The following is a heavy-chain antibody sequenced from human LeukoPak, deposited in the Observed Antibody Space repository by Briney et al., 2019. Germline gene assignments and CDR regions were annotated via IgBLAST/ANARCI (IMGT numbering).Heavy chain of an antibody. Sequence: ASVKASCKASGYSFSSYYIHWVRQAPGQGLEWMGIINPRGGSRSYPQNFQGRVTMTRDTSTSTVHMELSSLRSDDTAVYYCARDKGVVPAAAMFYLDYWGQGTLVTVSS. V-gene: IGHV1-46*01. CDR3: ARDKGVVPAAAMFYLDY. CDR2: INPRGGSR. CDR1: GYSFSSYY. D-gene: IGHD2-2*01. J-gene: IGHJ4*02.